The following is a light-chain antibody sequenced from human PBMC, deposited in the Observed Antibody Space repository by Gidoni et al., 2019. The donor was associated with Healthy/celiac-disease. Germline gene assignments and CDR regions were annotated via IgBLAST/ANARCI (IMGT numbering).Light chain of an antibody. CDR2: DVS. V-gene: IGLV2-14*04. Sequence: SGSPGPSITISCTGTSSDVGGYNYVSWYQQHPGKAPNLMIYDVSNRPSGVSNRFSGSKSGNSASLTISGLQAEDEADYYCSSYTSSSTLVVFGGGTKLTVL. CDR1: SSDVGGYNY. CDR3: SSYTSSSTLVV. J-gene: IGLJ2*01.